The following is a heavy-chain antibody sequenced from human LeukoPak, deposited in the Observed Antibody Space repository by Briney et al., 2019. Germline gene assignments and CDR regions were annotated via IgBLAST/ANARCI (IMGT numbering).Heavy chain of an antibody. Sequence: SETLSLTCAVYGVSLIGYYWSWIRQSPEKGLEWIGEISHEGDSIYNPSLKSRLTLSVDMSKNQFSLKLRSVTAADTAVYYCARGRNYVSDYYFDVWGKGTTVIVSS. D-gene: IGHD1-7*01. CDR2: ISHEGDS. J-gene: IGHJ6*03. V-gene: IGHV4-34*01. CDR1: GVSLIGYY. CDR3: ARGRNYVSDYYFDV.